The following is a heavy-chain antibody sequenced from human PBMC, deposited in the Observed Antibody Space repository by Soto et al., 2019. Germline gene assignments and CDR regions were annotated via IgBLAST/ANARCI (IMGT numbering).Heavy chain of an antibody. CDR3: ARQVDDYSNSYYFDY. V-gene: IGHV4-61*05. J-gene: IGHJ4*02. CDR2: IDYSGST. D-gene: IGHD4-4*01. Sequence: PSETLSLTCTVSGGSISSFGYYWGWIRQSPGKGLEWIGYIDYSGSTNHNPSLKSRVTISVDTSKNQFSLKLSSVTAADTAVYYCARQVDDYSNSYYFDYWGQGTLVTVSS. CDR1: GGSISSFGYY.